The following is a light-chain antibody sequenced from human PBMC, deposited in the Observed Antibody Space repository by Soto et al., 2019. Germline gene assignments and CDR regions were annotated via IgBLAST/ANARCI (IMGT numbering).Light chain of an antibody. V-gene: IGLV2-14*01. CDR3: SSYTTSSTL. Sequence: QSALTQPASVSGSPGQSITISCTGTSSDVGGYNYVSWYQQYPGTAPKLLIYDVSNRPSGVSNRFSGSKSGTTASLTISGLQPEDEADYYCSSYTTSSTLFGGGTKLTVL. CDR2: DVS. J-gene: IGLJ2*01. CDR1: SSDVGGYNY.